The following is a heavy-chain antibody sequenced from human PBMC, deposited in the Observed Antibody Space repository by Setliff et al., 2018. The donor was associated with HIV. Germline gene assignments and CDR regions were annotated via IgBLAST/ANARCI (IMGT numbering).Heavy chain of an antibody. CDR3: ARRKSEDSGYGPRYYDF. CDR1: GYIFTNFW. D-gene: IGHD3-22*01. CDR2: VYPGDFDS. V-gene: IGHV5-51*01. Sequence: PGESLKISCQASGYIFTNFWIGWVRQMPGKGLEWMGTVYPGDFDSIYNESFQGHVTMSVDKATRTAYLEWSSLKASGTAIYYCARRKSEDSGYGPRYYDFWGQGTLVTVSS. J-gene: IGHJ4*02.